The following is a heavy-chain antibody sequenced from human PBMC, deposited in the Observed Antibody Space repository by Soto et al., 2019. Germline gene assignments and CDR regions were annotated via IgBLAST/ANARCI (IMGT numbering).Heavy chain of an antibody. V-gene: IGHV3-66*01. J-gene: IGHJ3*01. CDR1: GFTVSSNY. Sequence: GGSLRLSCVASGFTVSSNYMSWVRQAPGKGLEWVSIIYTGGNTKHADSVKGRFTISRDNSKNTLYLQMNSLRAEDTAVYSCARVRVDDAFDVWGQGTMVTVSS. CDR2: IYTGGNT. CDR3: ARVRVDDAFDV.